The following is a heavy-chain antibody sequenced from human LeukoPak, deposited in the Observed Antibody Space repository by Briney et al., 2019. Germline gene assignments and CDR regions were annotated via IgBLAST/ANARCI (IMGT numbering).Heavy chain of an antibody. D-gene: IGHD5-18*01. CDR1: GFTFSSYA. CDR2: IYSGGST. CDR3: ARSGAMVTAGNDY. V-gene: IGHV3-66*01. Sequence: GGSLRLSCAASGFTFSSYAMNWVRQAPGKGLEWVSVIYSGGSTYYADSVKGRFTISRDNSKNTLYLQMNSLRAEDTAVHYCARSGAMVTAGNDYWGQGTLVTVSS. J-gene: IGHJ4*02.